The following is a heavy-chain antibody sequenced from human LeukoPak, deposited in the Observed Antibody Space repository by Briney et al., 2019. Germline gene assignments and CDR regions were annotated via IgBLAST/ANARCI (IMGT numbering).Heavy chain of an antibody. CDR3: AKVSGIAAAGYNWFDP. Sequence: PGGSLRLSCAASGVTVNYNFMSWVRQAPGKGLEWVSVIYSDSSADYADSVEGRFTISRDTSKNTLYLQMNSLRVEDTAVYYCAKVSGIAAAGYNWFDPWGQGTLVTVSS. D-gene: IGHD6-13*01. CDR1: GVTVNYNF. J-gene: IGHJ5*02. CDR2: IYSDSSA. V-gene: IGHV3-53*01.